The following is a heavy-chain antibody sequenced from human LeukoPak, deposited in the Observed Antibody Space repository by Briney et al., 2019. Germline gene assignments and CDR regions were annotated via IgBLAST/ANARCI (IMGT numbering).Heavy chain of an antibody. CDR1: GFTFSSYG. J-gene: IGHJ4*02. V-gene: IGHV3-30*18. Sequence: GGSLRLSCAASGFTFSSYGMHWVRQAPGKGLEWVAVISYDGSNKYYADSVKGRFTISRDNSKNTLYLQMNSLRAEDTAVYYCAKDQDWGFVVVTATPSYWGQGTLVTVSS. CDR3: AKDQDWGFVVVTATPSY. D-gene: IGHD2-21*02. CDR2: ISYDGSNK.